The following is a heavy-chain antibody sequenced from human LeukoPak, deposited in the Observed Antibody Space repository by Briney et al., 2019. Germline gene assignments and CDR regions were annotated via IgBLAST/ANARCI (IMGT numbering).Heavy chain of an antibody. CDR3: AKGYQIYDILTGGDY. Sequence: PGGSLRLSCAASGFTFSSYAMSWVRQAPGKGLEWVSAISGSGGSTYYADSVKGRFTISRDNSKNTLYLQMNSLRAEDTAVYYCAKGYQIYDILTGGDYWGQGTLVTVSS. CDR1: GFTFSSYA. CDR2: ISGSGGST. J-gene: IGHJ4*02. V-gene: IGHV3-23*01. D-gene: IGHD3-9*01.